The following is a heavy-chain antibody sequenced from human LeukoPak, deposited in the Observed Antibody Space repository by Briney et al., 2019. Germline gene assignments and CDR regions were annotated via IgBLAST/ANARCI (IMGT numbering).Heavy chain of an antibody. D-gene: IGHD2-2*01. V-gene: IGHV4-39*07. CDR3: ARDGSPRYCSSTSCYRVDNWFDP. CDR2: IYYSGST. CDR1: GGSISSSSYY. Sequence: PSETLSLTCTVSGGSISSSSYYWGWLRQPPGKGLEWIVSIYYSGSTYYNPSLKSRVTISVDTSKNQFSLKLSSVTAADTAVYYCARDGSPRYCSSTSCYRVDNWFDPWGQGTLVTVSP. J-gene: IGHJ5*02.